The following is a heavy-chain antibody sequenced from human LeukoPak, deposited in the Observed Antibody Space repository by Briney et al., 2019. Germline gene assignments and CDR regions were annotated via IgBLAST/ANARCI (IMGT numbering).Heavy chain of an antibody. CDR3: AKGRVDTAMVPLDY. J-gene: IGHJ4*02. CDR1: GFTVSSNY. V-gene: IGHV3-53*05. Sequence: HPGGSLRLSCAASGFTVSSNYMSWVRQAPGKGLEWVSVIYSGGSTYYADSVKGRFTISRDNSKNSLYLQMNSLRAEDTALYYCAKGRVDTAMVPLDYWGQGTLVTVSS. CDR2: IYSGGST. D-gene: IGHD5-18*01.